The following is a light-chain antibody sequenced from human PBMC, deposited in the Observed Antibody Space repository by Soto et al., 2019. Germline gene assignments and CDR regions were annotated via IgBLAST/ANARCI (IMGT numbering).Light chain of an antibody. CDR2: KTS. J-gene: IGKJ2*01. Sequence: DLQMTQSPSTLSASVGDRVTITCRASQTTSSWLAWYQQKPGKAPKLLIYKTSSLQSGVPSRFSGRGSGTEFTLTISSLQPDDFATYYCQEGNTFGQGTKLEIK. CDR3: QEGNT. V-gene: IGKV1-5*03. CDR1: QTTSSW.